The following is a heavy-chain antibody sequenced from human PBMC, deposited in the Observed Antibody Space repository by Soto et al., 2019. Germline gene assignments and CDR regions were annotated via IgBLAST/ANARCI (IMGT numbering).Heavy chain of an antibody. V-gene: IGHV4-39*02. CDR2: IHHSGAT. J-gene: IGHJ4*02. Sequence: SETLSLTCTVSGGSISSPSHYWGWIRQSPGQRLEWIGSIHHSGATYCNPSLKSRVTISVDTSKNQFSLNLNSVTAADTAVYFCSRDYSEPRVDYWGQGILVTVSS. CDR1: GGSISSPSHY. CDR3: SRDYSEPRVDY. D-gene: IGHD4-4*01.